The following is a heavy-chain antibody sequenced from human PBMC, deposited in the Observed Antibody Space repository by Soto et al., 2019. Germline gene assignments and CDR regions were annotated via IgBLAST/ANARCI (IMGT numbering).Heavy chain of an antibody. CDR2: ISSSSSYI. D-gene: IGHD3-3*01. J-gene: IGHJ4*02. CDR3: ARDVQGYDFWSGYPRDRPFDY. V-gene: IGHV3-21*01. Sequence: GGSLRLSCAASGFTFSSYSMNWFRQAPGKGLEWVSSISSSSSYIYYADSVKGRFTISRDNAKNSLYLQMNSLRAEDTAVYYCARDVQGYDFWSGYPRDRPFDYWGQGTLVTVSS. CDR1: GFTFSSYS.